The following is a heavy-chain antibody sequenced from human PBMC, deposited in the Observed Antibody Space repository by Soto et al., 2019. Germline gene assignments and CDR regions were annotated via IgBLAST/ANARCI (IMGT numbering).Heavy chain of an antibody. CDR1: GYTFTSYY. V-gene: IGHV1-46*01. Sequence: GASVKVSCKASGYTFTSYYMHWVRQAPGQGLEWMGIINPSGGSTSYAQKFQGRVTMTRDTSTSTVYMEPSSLRSEDTAVYYCARDLGYDFWSGYLPYYYYGMDVWGQGTTVTVSS. D-gene: IGHD3-3*01. CDR2: INPSGGST. J-gene: IGHJ6*02. CDR3: ARDLGYDFWSGYLPYYYYGMDV.